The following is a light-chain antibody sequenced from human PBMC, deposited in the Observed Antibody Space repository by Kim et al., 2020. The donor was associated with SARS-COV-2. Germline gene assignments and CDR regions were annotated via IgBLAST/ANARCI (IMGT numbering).Light chain of an antibody. J-gene: IGKJ1*01. CDR3: QQYTNWTPT. V-gene: IGKV3-15*01. CDR1: QTVSSN. CDR2: GAS. Sequence: EIVMTQSPATLSVSPGERATLSCRASQTVSSNLAWYQQKAGQSPRLLIYGASTRATGLPARFSGSGSGTEFTLTISSLQSEDFAVYYCQQYTNWTPTFGQGTKVDIK.